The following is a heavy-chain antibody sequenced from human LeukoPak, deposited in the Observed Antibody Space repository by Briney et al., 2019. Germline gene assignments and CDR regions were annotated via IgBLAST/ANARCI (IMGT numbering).Heavy chain of an antibody. CDR1: GASIDSSGYY. J-gene: IGHJ4*02. D-gene: IGHD3-9*01. Sequence: SETLSLTCTVSGASIDSSGYYWGWIRQPPGKGLEWIGSHYYSGSTYYNPSLKSRVTISVDTSKNHFSLKLNSVTAADTAVYYCARHRAGYHLDWWGQGTLVTVSS. CDR3: ARHRAGYHLDW. CDR2: HYYSGST. V-gene: IGHV4-39*01.